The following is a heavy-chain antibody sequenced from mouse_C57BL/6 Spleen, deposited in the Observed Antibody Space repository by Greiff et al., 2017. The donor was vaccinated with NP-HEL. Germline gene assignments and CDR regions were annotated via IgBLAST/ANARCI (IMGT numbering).Heavy chain of an antibody. CDR3: TRRGDYDYAMDY. CDR2: IDPETGGT. Sequence: VQLQQSGAELVRPGASVTLSCKASGYTFTDYEMHWVKQTPVHGLEWIGAIDPETGGTAYNQKFKGKAILTADKSSSTAYMELRSLTSEDSAVYYCTRRGDYDYAMDYWGQGTSVTVSS. CDR1: GYTFTDYE. V-gene: IGHV1-15*01. J-gene: IGHJ4*01. D-gene: IGHD2-4*01.